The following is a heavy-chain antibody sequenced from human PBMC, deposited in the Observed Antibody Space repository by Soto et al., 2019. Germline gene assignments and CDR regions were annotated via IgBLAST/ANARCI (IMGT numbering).Heavy chain of an antibody. CDR3: ATGAGDWGYYGMDV. CDR1: GGSVSSGSYY. CDR2: VYYSGIT. J-gene: IGHJ6*02. Sequence: SETLSLTCTVSGGSVSSGSYYWGWIRQPPGKGLEWIGYVYYSGITNYNSSLKSRVTISVDTSKNQFSLKLSSVTAADTAVYYCATGAGDWGYYGMDVWGQGTTVTVSS. D-gene: IGHD7-27*01. V-gene: IGHV4-61*01.